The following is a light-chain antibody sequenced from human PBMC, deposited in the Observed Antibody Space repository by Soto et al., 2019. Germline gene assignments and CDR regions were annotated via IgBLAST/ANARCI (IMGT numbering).Light chain of an antibody. CDR1: QSVSSSY. V-gene: IGKV3-20*01. Sequence: EIVLTQSPGTLSLSPGERATLSGRSSQSVSSSYLAWYQQQPGQAPRLLIYGASSRATGIPDRFSGSGSGTDFTLTISRLEPEDFAVYYCQQYGSSPPITFGQGTRLEIK. J-gene: IGKJ5*01. CDR2: GAS. CDR3: QQYGSSPPIT.